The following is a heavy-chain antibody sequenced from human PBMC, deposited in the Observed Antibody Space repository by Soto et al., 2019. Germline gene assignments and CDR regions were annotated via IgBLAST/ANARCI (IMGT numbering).Heavy chain of an antibody. CDR3: ARLGGYYQAFDN. D-gene: IGHD3-3*01. CDR2: IYHSGST. Sequence: SETLSLTCAGSGGSLSSGGYSWSWIRQPPGKGLEWIGYIYHSGSTYYNPSLKSRVTISVDRSKNQFSLKLSSVTAADTAVYYCARLGGYYQAFDNWGQGTLVTVSS. CDR1: GGSLSSGGYS. V-gene: IGHV4-30-2*01. J-gene: IGHJ4*02.